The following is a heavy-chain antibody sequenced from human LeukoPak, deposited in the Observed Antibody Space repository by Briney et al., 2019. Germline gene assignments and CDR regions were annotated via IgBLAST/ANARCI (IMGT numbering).Heavy chain of an antibody. CDR3: ASPPEGLVLSDAFDI. D-gene: IGHD3-16*01. J-gene: IGHJ3*02. CDR2: MYYSGST. V-gene: IGHV4-39*01. CDR1: GGSISSYNSY. Sequence: PSETLSLTCTVSGGSISSYNSYWGWIRQPPGKGLEWIGSMYYSGSTYYNPALKSRVTISVATSQTQSSLQPTSVSAADPAVSYCASPPEGLVLSDAFDIWGQGTMVTVSS.